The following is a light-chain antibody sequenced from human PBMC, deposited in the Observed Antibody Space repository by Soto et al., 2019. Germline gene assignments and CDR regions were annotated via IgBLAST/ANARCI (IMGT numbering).Light chain of an antibody. V-gene: IGLV2-14*03. CDR1: STDVGGYNS. CDR2: DII. Sequence: QSALTQPASVSGSPGQSITISCTGSSTDVGGYNSVSWYQQHPGKVPKLVIYDIINRPSGISNRFSGSKSGNTASLTISGLQAEDEAHYYCSSYTGISASVIFGGGTQLTVL. CDR3: SSYTGISASVI. J-gene: IGLJ2*01.